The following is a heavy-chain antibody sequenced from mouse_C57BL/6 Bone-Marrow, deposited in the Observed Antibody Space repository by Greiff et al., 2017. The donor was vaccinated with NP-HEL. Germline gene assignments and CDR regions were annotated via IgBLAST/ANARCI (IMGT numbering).Heavy chain of an antibody. CDR1: GYAFSSSW. Sequence: VQRVESGPELVKPGASVKISCKASGYAFSSSWMNWVKQRPGKGLEWIGRIYPGDGDTNYNGKFKGKATLTADKSSSTAYMQLSSLTSEDSAVYFCARSRRFGYFDYWGQGTTLTVSS. CDR3: ARSRRFGYFDY. CDR2: IYPGDGDT. V-gene: IGHV1-82*01. J-gene: IGHJ2*01.